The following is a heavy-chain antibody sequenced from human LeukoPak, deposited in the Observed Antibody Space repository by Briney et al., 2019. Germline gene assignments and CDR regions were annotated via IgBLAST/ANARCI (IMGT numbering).Heavy chain of an antibody. CDR1: GFTFSSYW. V-gene: IGHV3-7*03. J-gene: IGHJ4*02. CDR3: AKGSYYDSSGSFYFDY. D-gene: IGHD3-22*01. CDR2: IKQDGSEK. Sequence: GGSLRLSCAASGFTFSSYWMSWVRQAPGKGLEWVANIKQDGSEKYYVDSVKGRFTISRDNAKNTLYVQVNSLGTEDTAAYYCAKGSYYDSSGSFYFDYWGQGTLVTVSS.